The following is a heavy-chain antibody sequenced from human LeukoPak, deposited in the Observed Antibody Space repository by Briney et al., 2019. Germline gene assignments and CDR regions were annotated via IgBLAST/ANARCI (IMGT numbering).Heavy chain of an antibody. J-gene: IGHJ6*04. CDR3: AELGITMIGGV. CDR2: ISIDGDYT. CDR1: RFNLINYA. V-gene: IGHV3-30-3*01. Sequence: PGRSLRLSCAASRFNLINYAMHWVRQSPVRGLEWVAMISIDGDYTSYADSLKGRFTISRDNSKNTLFLQMTSLTAEDTAVYYCAELGITMIGGVWGKGTTVTISS. D-gene: IGHD3-10*02.